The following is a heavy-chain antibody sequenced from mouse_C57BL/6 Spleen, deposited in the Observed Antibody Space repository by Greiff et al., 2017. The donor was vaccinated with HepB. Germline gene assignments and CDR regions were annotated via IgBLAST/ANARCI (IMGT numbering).Heavy chain of an antibody. CDR3: ARSGYYYGTSYYFDY. CDR1: GFTFSDYG. J-gene: IGHJ2*01. D-gene: IGHD1-1*01. CDR2: ISSGSSTI. V-gene: IGHV5-17*01. Sequence: EVKVVESGGGLVKPGGSLKLSCAASGFTFSDYGMHWVRQAPEKGLEWVAYISSGSSTIYYADTVKGRFTISRDNAKNTLFLQMNSLRSEDTAMYYCARSGYYYGTSYYFDYWGQGTTLTVSS.